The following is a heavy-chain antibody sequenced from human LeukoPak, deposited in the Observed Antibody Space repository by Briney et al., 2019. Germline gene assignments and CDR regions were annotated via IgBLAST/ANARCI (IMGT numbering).Heavy chain of an antibody. J-gene: IGHJ4*02. CDR2: IGTAGDT. V-gene: IGHV3-13*01. D-gene: IGHD4-17*01. CDR1: GFTFSSYD. Sequence: PGGSLRLSCAASGFTFSSYDMHWVRQATGKGLEWVSAIGTAGDTYYPGSVKGRFTISRENAKNSLYLQMNSLRAGDTAVYYCARGFTHDYGDYFDYWGRGTLVTVSS. CDR3: ARGFTHDYGDYFDY.